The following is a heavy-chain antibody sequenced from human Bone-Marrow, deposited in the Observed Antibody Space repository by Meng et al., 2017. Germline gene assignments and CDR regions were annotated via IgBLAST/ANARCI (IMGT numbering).Heavy chain of an antibody. CDR1: GGSISSSSYY. J-gene: IGHJ4*02. CDR2: TYYSGST. D-gene: IGHD6-13*01. CDR3: ARDLVEQLAPTGADY. Sequence: SETLSLTCTVSGGSISSSSYYWGWIRQPPGKGLEWIGSTYYSGSTYYNPSLKSRVTISVDTSKNQFSLKLSSVTAADTAVYYCARDLVEQLAPTGADYWGQ. V-gene: IGHV4-39*07.